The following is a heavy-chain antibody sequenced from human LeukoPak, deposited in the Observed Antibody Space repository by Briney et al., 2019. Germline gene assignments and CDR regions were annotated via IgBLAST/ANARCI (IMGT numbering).Heavy chain of an antibody. Sequence: SETLSLTCAVYGGSFSGYYWSWIRQPPGKGLEWIGEINHSGSTNYNPSLKSRVTISVDTSKNQFSLKLSSVTAADTAVYYCARVWGYSSGRIDYWGQGTLVTVSS. CDR2: INHSGST. D-gene: IGHD6-19*01. CDR1: GGSFSGYY. J-gene: IGHJ4*02. CDR3: ARVWGYSSGRIDY. V-gene: IGHV4-34*01.